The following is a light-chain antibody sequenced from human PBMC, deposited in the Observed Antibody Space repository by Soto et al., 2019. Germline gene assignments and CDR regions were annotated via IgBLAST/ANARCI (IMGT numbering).Light chain of an antibody. Sequence: SALTQPASVSGSPGQSITISCTGTSRDVGGYNYVCWYQQHPGKAPKLMIYEVSNRPSGVSNRFSGSKSGNTASLTISGLQAEDEADYYCSSYTSSSTLYVFGTGTKVTVL. J-gene: IGLJ1*01. V-gene: IGLV2-14*01. CDR1: SRDVGGYNY. CDR2: EVS. CDR3: SSYTSSSTLYV.